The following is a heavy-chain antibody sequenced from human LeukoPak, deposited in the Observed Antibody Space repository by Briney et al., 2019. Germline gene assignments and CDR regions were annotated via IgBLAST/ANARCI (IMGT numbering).Heavy chain of an antibody. J-gene: IGHJ1*01. D-gene: IGHD6-19*01. Sequence: SETLSLTCTVSGGSIISSSYYWGWIRQPPGKGLEWIGSIYYSGTTYYNPSLKSRVTISVDTSKNQFSLKLSSVTAADTAVYYCARQEMGSGWHPREYFQYWGQGTLVTVSS. CDR1: GGSIISSSYY. V-gene: IGHV4-39*01. CDR2: IYYSGTT. CDR3: ARQEMGSGWHPREYFQY.